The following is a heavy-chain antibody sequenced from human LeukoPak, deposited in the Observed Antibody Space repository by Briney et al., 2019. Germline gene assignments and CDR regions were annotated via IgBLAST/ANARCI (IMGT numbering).Heavy chain of an antibody. CDR3: ARVAFSGSYNFDY. Sequence: SETLSLTCTVSGGPISSYYWSWIRQPPGKGLEWIGYIYYSGSTNYNPSLKSRVTISVDTSKNQFSLKLSSVTAADTAVYYCARVAFSGSYNFDYWGQGTLVTVSS. CDR2: IYYSGST. CDR1: GGPISSYY. J-gene: IGHJ4*02. V-gene: IGHV4-59*01. D-gene: IGHD1-26*01.